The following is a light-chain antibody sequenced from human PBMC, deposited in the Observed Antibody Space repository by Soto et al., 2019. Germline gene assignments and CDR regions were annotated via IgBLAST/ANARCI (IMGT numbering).Light chain of an antibody. J-gene: IGKJ4*01. CDR1: QSVHSN. CDR2: GAS. V-gene: IGKV3-15*01. CDR3: QQYTDWPWGT. Sequence: ERVMTQSPATLSISPGETATLSCRASQSVHSNLAWFQQHPGQAPRLLSYGASSRATGIPVRFSGSGSGTEFTLTISSLQPEDFAVYYCQQYTDWPWGTFGGGTKVGIK.